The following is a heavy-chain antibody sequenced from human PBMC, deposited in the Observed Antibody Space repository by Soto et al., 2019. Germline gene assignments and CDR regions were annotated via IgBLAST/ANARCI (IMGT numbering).Heavy chain of an antibody. D-gene: IGHD6-19*01. V-gene: IGHV4-59*01. CDR1: GGPISSYY. CDR3: ARGSSGWPPRLDY. Sequence: QVQLQESGPGLVKPSETLSLNCTVSGGPISSYYWSWIRQSPGKGLEWIGYIYYSGSTNYNPSLKSRVPXSXDXXKNQVSMELSSVTAADTAVYYCARGSSGWPPRLDYWGQGTLVTVSS. J-gene: IGHJ4*02. CDR2: IYYSGST.